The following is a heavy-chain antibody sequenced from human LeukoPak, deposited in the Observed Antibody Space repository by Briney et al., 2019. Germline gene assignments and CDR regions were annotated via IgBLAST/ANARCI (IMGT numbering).Heavy chain of an antibody. V-gene: IGHV3-7*01. CDR1: GFTFSSYA. D-gene: IGHD5/OR15-5a*01. Sequence: GGSLRLSCAASGFTFSSYAMSWVRQTPEKGLEFVANIKQDGSVKNYMDSLKGRSTISRDNARESLYLEINSLRADDTAVYYCARDPESSAFDLGGQGALVTVSS. J-gene: IGHJ4*02. CDR2: IKQDGSVK. CDR3: ARDPESSAFDL.